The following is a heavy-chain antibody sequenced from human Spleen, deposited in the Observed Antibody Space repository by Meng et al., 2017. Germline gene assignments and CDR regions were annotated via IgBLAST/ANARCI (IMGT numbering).Heavy chain of an antibody. CDR2: IGGSGGST. CDR3: AKAGRQWLVLGYFQH. CDR1: GFTFSSYA. Sequence: GESLKISCAASGFTFSSYAINWVRQAPGKGLEWVSYIGGSGGSTYYADSVRGRFTISRDNSKNLVHLQMASLRAEDTAVYYCAKAGRQWLVLGYFQHWGQGTLVTVSS. J-gene: IGHJ1*01. D-gene: IGHD6-19*01. V-gene: IGHV3-23*01.